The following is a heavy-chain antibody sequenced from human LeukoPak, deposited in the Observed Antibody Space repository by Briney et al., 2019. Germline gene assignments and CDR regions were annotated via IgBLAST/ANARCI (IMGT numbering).Heavy chain of an antibody. V-gene: IGHV3-53*01. CDR3: ARGLFLSGYLDAFDI. CDR2: IYNDGRT. D-gene: IGHD3-22*01. J-gene: IGHJ3*02. Sequence: SGGSLRLSCAAPGFTVNNKYMTWVRQAPGKGLEWVSLIYNDGRTYYADSVKGRCTISRDNLKNVLYLQMNSLKVEDTALYYCARGLFLSGYLDAFDIWGQGTVVTVSS. CDR1: GFTVNNKY.